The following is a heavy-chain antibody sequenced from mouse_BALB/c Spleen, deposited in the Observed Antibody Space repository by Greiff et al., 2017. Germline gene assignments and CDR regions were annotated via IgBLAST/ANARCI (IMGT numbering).Heavy chain of an antibody. CDR2: IWGGGST. CDR3: ARNLYYYGSSYWYFDV. J-gene: IGHJ1*01. CDR1: GFSLSRYS. Sequence: QVQLKESGPGLVAPSQSLSITCTVSGFSLSRYSVHWVRQPPGKGLEWLGMIWGGGSTYYNSALKSRLSISKDNSKSQVFLKMNSLQTDDTAMYYCARNLYYYGSSYWYFDVWGAGTTVTVSS. D-gene: IGHD1-1*01. V-gene: IGHV2-6-4*01.